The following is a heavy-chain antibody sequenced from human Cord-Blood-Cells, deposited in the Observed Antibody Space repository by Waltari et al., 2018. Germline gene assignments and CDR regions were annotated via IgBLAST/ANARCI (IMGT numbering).Heavy chain of an antibody. CDR2: INHRGST. CDR3: ARGWGIAAAGTGDY. CDR1: GGSFSGYY. V-gene: IGHV4-34*01. D-gene: IGHD6-13*01. J-gene: IGHJ4*02. Sequence: QVQLQQWGAGLLKPSETLSLTCAVYGGSFSGYYWSWIRQPPGKGLEWIGEINHRGSTNYNPSLKSRVTISVDTSKNQFSLKLSSVTAADTAVYYCARGWGIAAAGTGDYWGQGTLVTVSS.